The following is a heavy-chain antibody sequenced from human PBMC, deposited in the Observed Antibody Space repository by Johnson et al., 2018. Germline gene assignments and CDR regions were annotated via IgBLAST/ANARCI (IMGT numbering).Heavy chain of an antibody. Sequence: VQSGASLTLXCAAXGFXFSVYSMNWIRQAPGKGLEWVALIYHNSARTFYADSVKGRFTVSRDNSKTTLFLHMYDLRDEDSAVYVCAKDRKPDDFFELDFWGQGTLVTVSS. J-gene: IGHJ4*02. CDR1: GFXFSVYS. V-gene: IGHV3-23*01. CDR3: AKDRKPDDFFELDF. D-gene: IGHD1-14*01. CDR2: IYHNSART.